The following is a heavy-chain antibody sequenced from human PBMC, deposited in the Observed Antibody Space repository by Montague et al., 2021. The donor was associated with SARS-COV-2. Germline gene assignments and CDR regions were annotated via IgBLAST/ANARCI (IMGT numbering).Heavy chain of an antibody. V-gene: IGHV3-53*01. Sequence: SLRLSCAASGFTVNTNFMTWVRQAPGKGLEWISIIYSGGITYYAXSVKGRFTISRDDSKNTVYLQMNSLRAEDTATYFCARSITLPAVLASWGQGTLVTVSS. CDR2: IYSGGIT. D-gene: IGHD2/OR15-2a*01. J-gene: IGHJ5*02. CDR3: ARSITLPAVLAS. CDR1: GFTVNTNF.